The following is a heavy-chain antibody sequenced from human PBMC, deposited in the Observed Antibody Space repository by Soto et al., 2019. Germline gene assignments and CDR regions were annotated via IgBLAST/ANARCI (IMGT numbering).Heavy chain of an antibody. CDR2: IIPIFGTA. CDR1: GGTFSSYA. CDR3: ARDRAYYDFWSGYQSKDYYYYGMDV. Sequence: GASVKVSCKASGGTFSSYAISWVRQAPGQGLEWMGGIIPIFGTANYAQKFQGRVTITADESTSTAYMELSSLRSEDTAVYYCARDRAYYDFWSGYQSKDYYYYGMDVWGQGTTVTVSS. V-gene: IGHV1-69*13. D-gene: IGHD3-3*01. J-gene: IGHJ6*02.